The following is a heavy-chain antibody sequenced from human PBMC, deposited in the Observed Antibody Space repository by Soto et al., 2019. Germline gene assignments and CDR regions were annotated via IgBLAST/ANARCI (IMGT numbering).Heavy chain of an antibody. J-gene: IGHJ3*02. CDR1: GFTFSSYW. Sequence: EVQLVESGGGLVQPGGSLRLSCAASGFTFSSYWMSWVRQAPGKGLEWVANIKQDGSEKYYVDSVKGRFTISRDNAKNSLYLQMNSPRAEDTAVYYCAREFRGVGALPHDAFDIWGQGTMVTVSS. D-gene: IGHD1-26*01. CDR2: IKQDGSEK. V-gene: IGHV3-7*01. CDR3: AREFRGVGALPHDAFDI.